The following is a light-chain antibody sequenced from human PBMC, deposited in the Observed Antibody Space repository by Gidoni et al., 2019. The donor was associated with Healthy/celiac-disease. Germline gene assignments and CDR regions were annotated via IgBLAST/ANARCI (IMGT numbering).Light chain of an antibody. CDR3: QQRSNWPRT. J-gene: IGKJ4*01. V-gene: IGKV3-11*01. Sequence: EIVLTQSPATLSLSPGERATLSCRASQSVSSYLALYQQKPGQAPRLLIYDASNRATGSPARFSGSGSGTDFTLTISSLEPEDFSVYYCQQRSNWPRTFGGGTKVEIK. CDR2: DAS. CDR1: QSVSSY.